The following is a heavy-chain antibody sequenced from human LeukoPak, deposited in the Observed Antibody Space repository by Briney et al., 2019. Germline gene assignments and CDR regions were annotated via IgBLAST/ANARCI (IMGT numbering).Heavy chain of an antibody. CDR3: ARAPVFSWFDP. CDR2: IYYSGST. J-gene: IGHJ5*02. V-gene: IGHV4-59*01. CDR1: GGSISNYY. D-gene: IGHD3-9*01. Sequence: PSETLSLTCTVSGGSISNYYGSWIRQPPGKGLEWIGYIYYSGSTNYNPSLKSRVTISVDTSKNQFSLKLSSVTAADTAVYYCARAPVFSWFDPWGQGTLVTVSS.